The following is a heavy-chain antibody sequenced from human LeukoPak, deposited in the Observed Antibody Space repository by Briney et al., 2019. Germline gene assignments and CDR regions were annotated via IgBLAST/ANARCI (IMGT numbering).Heavy chain of an antibody. V-gene: IGHV1-18*04. CDR2: ISAYNGNT. CDR3: ARDGYDSSGYYGMDV. J-gene: IGHJ6*02. Sequence: ASVKVSCKASGYIFTSNYMHWVRQAPGQGLEWMGWISAYNGNTNYAQKLQGRVTMTTDTSTSTAYMELRSLRSDDTAVYYCARDGYDSSGYYGMDVWGQGTTVTVSS. D-gene: IGHD3-22*01. CDR1: GYIFTSNY.